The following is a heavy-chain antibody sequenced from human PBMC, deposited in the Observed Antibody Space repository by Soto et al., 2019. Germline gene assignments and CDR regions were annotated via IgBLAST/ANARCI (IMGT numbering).Heavy chain of an antibody. D-gene: IGHD6-13*01. V-gene: IGHV4-4*07. CDR1: GGSISTYY. CDR2: IYRSGGT. Sequence: SETLSLTCSVSGGSISTYYWSWIRQPAGKGLEWIGRIYRSGGTNFNPSLMSRVSMSVDTSKNQFSLRLSSVVAADTAVYYCARGAAAGVDYGMDVWGQGTTVTVSS. CDR3: ARGAAAGVDYGMDV. J-gene: IGHJ6*02.